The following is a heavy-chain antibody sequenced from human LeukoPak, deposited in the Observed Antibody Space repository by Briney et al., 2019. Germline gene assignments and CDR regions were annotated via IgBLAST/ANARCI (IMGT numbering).Heavy chain of an antibody. V-gene: IGHV4-34*01. CDR2: INHSGST. Sequence: SETLSLTCAVYGGSFSGYYWSWIRQPPGKGLEWIGEINHSGSTNYNPSLQSRVTISVDTSKNQFSLKLSSVTAADTAVYYCARLTPFFWSGYYRDYWGQGTLVTVSS. CDR3: ARLTPFFWSGYYRDY. CDR1: GGSFSGYY. D-gene: IGHD3-3*01. J-gene: IGHJ4*02.